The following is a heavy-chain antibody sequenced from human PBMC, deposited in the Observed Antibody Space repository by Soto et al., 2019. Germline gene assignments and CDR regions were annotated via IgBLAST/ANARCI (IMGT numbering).Heavy chain of an antibody. V-gene: IGHV3-23*01. CDR1: GFTFGNYA. Sequence: EVRLLESGGGLVQPGGSLRLSCEASGFTFGNYAMTWFRQGPGRGLEWVSALSGSSLNTYYADSVKGRFTISRDNSKNTMYLEMNSLRVDDTAVYYCTTQFFLASRKPPEDVWGQGTPVAVYS. J-gene: IGHJ6*02. CDR3: TTQFFLASRKPPEDV. CDR2: LSGSSLNT.